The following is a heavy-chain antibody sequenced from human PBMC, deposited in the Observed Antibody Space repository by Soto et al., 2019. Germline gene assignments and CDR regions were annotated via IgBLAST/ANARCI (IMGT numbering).Heavy chain of an antibody. Sequence: GGSLRLSCAASGFTFSSYAMHWVRQAPGKGLEWVAVISYDGSNKYYADSVKGRFTISRDNSKNTLYLQMNSLRAEDTAVYYCARGGGMGVNDFWGQGXMVTVSS. CDR1: GFTFSSYA. CDR3: ARGGGMGVNDF. V-gene: IGHV3-30-3*01. CDR2: ISYDGSNK. J-gene: IGHJ4*02. D-gene: IGHD3-16*01.